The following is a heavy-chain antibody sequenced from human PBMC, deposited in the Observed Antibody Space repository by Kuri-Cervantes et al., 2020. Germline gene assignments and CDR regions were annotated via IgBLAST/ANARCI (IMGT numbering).Heavy chain of an antibody. J-gene: IGHJ4*02. D-gene: IGHD4-17*01. CDR3: ARTTTVTTWWYFDY. Sequence: ASVKVSCKASGYTFTAYYMHWVRQAPGQGLEWMGWINPNSGGTNYAQKFQGRVTMTRDTSISTAYMELSRLRSDDTAVYYCARTTTVTTWWYFDYWGQGTLVTVSS. CDR2: INPNSGGT. V-gene: IGHV1-2*02. CDR1: GYTFTAYY.